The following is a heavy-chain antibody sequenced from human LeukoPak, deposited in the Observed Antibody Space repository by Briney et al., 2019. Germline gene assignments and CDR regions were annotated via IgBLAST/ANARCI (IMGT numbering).Heavy chain of an antibody. D-gene: IGHD1-26*01. Sequence: PSETLSLTCTVSGDAISSYYWSWIRQPPEKGLEWIGYIYYSRTTNYNPSLKSRVTMSVDTSKNQFSLKLSSVTAADTAVYYCARLSGGQTTPDWGQGTLATVSS. J-gene: IGHJ4*02. V-gene: IGHV4-59*08. CDR2: IYYSRTT. CDR1: GDAISSYY. CDR3: ARLSGGQTTPD.